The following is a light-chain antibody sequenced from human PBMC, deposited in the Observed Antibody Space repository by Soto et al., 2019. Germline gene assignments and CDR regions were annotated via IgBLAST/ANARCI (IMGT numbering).Light chain of an antibody. J-gene: IGLJ1*01. CDR2: DVS. Sequence: QSVLTQPASVSGSPGQSITISCTGTSSDVGGYNYVSWYQQHPGKVPKLMIYDVSNRPSGVSNRFSGSKSGSTASLTISGLQAEDEADYYCSSYTGSSTLYVFGSGTKVTVL. V-gene: IGLV2-14*03. CDR3: SSYTGSSTLYV. CDR1: SSDVGGYNY.